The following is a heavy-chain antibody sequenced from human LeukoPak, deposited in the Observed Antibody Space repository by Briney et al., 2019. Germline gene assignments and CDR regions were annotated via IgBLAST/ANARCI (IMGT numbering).Heavy chain of an antibody. J-gene: IGHJ4*02. V-gene: IGHV1-69*04. D-gene: IGHD5-18*01. CDR3: ARAGYNHYFDH. CDR2: IIPILGIA. Sequence: ASVKVSCKASGYTFTSYGISWVRQAPGQGLEWMGRIIPILGIANYAQKFQGRVTITADKSTSTAYMELSSLRSEDTAVYYCARAGYNHYFDHWGQGTLVTVSS. CDR1: GYTFTSYG.